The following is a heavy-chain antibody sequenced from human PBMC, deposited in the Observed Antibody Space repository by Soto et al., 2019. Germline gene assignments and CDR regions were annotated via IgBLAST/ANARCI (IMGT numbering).Heavy chain of an antibody. CDR3: ATGPGDLVDY. V-gene: IGHV1-8*01. CDR2: MNPNNGNT. J-gene: IGHJ4*02. Sequence: ASVKVSCKASGYTFSSYDMNWLRQATGQGLEWMGWMNPNNGNTVYVQKFQGRVTMTKDISQKTAYMELSSLRSEDTAVYYCATGPGDLVDYWGQGTLVTVSS. CDR1: GYTFSSYD.